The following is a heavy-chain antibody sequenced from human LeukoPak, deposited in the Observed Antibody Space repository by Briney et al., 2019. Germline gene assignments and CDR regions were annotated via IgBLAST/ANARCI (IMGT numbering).Heavy chain of an antibody. V-gene: IGHV4-59*12. Sequence: SQTLSLTCTVSGGSLSSYSSSSVWPPPAKGLEWIGCISHSGTTNYNPSLKSRVTILVDTSKNQFSLNLSSVTAADTAVYYCARGGYRSGWDYFDYWGQGTLVTVSS. D-gene: IGHD6-19*01. CDR1: GGSLSSYS. CDR2: ISHSGTT. J-gene: IGHJ4*02. CDR3: ARGGYRSGWDYFDY.